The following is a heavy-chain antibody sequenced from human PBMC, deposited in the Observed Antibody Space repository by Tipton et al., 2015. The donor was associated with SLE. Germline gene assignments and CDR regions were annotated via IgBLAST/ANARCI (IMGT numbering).Heavy chain of an antibody. Sequence: WSWIRQPAGKGLEWIGYIYTSGSTNYNPSLKSRVTISVDTSKNQFSLKLSSVTAADTAVYYCARGGSSSWYDAEYFQHWGQGTLVTVSS. V-gene: IGHV4-61*09. D-gene: IGHD6-13*01. CDR3: ARGGSSSWYDAEYFQH. CDR2: IYTSGST. J-gene: IGHJ1*01.